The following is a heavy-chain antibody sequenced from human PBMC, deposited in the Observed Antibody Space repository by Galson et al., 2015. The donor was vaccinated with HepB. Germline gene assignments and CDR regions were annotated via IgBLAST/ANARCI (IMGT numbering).Heavy chain of an antibody. CDR1: GFTFSDYG. D-gene: IGHD3-10*01. Sequence: SLRLSCAASGFTFSDYGIHWVRQAPGKGLEWVSGINWNGGSTGYADSVKGRFTISRDNAKNSLYLQMNSLRAEDTALYHCARDLYYGSGSFGWFDPWGQGTLVTVYS. CDR2: INWNGGST. J-gene: IGHJ5*02. V-gene: IGHV3-20*01. CDR3: ARDLYYGSGSFGWFDP.